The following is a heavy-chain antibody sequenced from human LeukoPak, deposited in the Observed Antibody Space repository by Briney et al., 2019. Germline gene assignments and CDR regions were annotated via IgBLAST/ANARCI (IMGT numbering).Heavy chain of an antibody. D-gene: IGHD3-3*01. CDR1: GGTFSSYA. CDR3: ARSTSAPPGSGYYTALRGNYYFDY. CDR2: IIPIFGTA. J-gene: IGHJ4*02. Sequence: SVKVSCKASGGTFSSYAISWVRQAPGQGLEWMGGIIPIFGTANYAQKFQGRVTVTADESTSTAYMELSSLRSEDTAVYYCARSTSAPPGSGYYTALRGNYYFDYWGQGTLVTVSS. V-gene: IGHV1-69*13.